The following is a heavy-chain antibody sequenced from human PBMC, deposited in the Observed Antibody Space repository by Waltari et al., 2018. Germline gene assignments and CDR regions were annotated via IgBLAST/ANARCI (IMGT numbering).Heavy chain of an antibody. D-gene: IGHD1-26*01. CDR2: MSYSGNT. Sequence: QVQLQESGPGLVKPSETLSLTCTVSGASISSLYWSWIRQPPGKGLEWIGYMSYSGNTNYNPSLKSRATISMDTSKNQFFLRLNSVTAPDTAVYFCARAGGSSIAAMDLDFWGQGTLVTVSS. CDR1: GASISSLY. J-gene: IGHJ4*02. V-gene: IGHV4-59*08. CDR3: ARAGGSSIAAMDLDF.